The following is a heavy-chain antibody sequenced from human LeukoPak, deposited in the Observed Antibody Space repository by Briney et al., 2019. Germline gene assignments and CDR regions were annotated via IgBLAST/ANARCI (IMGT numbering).Heavy chain of an antibody. CDR1: GGSFSDYY. CDR2: INHSGST. V-gene: IGHV4-34*01. CDR3: ATVYQLLSIGGAFDI. Sequence: SETLSLTCAVYGGSFSDYYWSWIRQPPGKGLEWIGEINHSGSTNYNPSLKSRVTISVDTSKNQFSLKLSSVTAADTAAYYCATVYQLLSIGGAFDIWGQGTMVTVSS. D-gene: IGHD2-2*01. J-gene: IGHJ3*02.